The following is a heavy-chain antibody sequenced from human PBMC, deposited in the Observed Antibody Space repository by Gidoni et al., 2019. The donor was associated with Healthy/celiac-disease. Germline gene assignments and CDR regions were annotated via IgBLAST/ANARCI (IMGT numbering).Heavy chain of an antibody. V-gene: IGHV5-51*01. D-gene: IGHD6-13*01. CDR1: GYSFTSYW. J-gene: IGHJ1*01. CDR3: ARHEVYGSSWYAEYFQH. CDR2: IYPGDSDT. Sequence: EVQLVQSGAEVKKPGESLKISCTGSGYSFTSYWIGWVRQMPGKGLEWMGIIYPGDSDTRYSPSFQGQVTISADKSISTAYLQWSSLKASDTAMYYCARHEVYGSSWYAEYFQHWGQGTLVTVSS.